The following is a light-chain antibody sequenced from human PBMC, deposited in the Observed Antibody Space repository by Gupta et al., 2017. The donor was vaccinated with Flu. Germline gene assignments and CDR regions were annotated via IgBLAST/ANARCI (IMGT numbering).Light chain of an antibody. J-gene: IGKJ1*01. CDR2: AAS. CDR3: QQSYSTVT. Sequence: DIQMTHSPSSLSASVGDRVTITCRASQRISSYLNWYQQKPGKAPKLLIYAASRLQSGVTSRFSGGGDGKDFTHTSSGRQDEDCANYYGQQSYSTVTFGQGTKVEIK. V-gene: IGKV1-39*01. CDR1: QRISSY.